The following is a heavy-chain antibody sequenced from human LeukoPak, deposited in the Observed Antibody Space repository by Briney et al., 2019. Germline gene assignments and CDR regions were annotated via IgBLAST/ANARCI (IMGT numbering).Heavy chain of an antibody. J-gene: IGHJ5*02. D-gene: IGHD4-17*01. CDR1: GASISSYY. V-gene: IGHV4-59*08. CDR2: IYYSGNT. Sequence: SETLSLTCTVSGASISSYYWNWIRQPPGKGLEWIGYIYYSGNTNYNPSLKSRVTMSVDTSKNQFSLKVTSVTAADTAVYYCARHLDDYGDYNWFDPWGQGTLVTVSS. CDR3: ARHLDDYGDYNWFDP.